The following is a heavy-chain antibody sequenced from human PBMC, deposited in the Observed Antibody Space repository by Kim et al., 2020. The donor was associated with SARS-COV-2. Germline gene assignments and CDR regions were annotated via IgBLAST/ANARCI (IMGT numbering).Heavy chain of an antibody. V-gene: IGHV1-69*01. D-gene: IGHD1-20*01. CDR3: ARARNNWRNSYYYMDV. J-gene: IGHJ6*03. Sequence: KFQGRVTITADDSTSTAYMELSSLRSEDTAVYYCARARNNWRNSYYYMDVWGKGTTVTVSS.